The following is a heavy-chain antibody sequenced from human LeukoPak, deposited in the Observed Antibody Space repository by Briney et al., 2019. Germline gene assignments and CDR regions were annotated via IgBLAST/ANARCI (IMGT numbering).Heavy chain of an antibody. CDR2: INHIGTT. D-gene: IGHD2-21*02. V-gene: IGHV4-34*01. J-gene: IGHJ6*03. CDR1: GGSFNGYY. CDR3: ARLVVTAPQYHYYMDV. Sequence: PSETLSLTCNVSGGSFNGYYWTWIRQPPGEGLEWIAEINHIGTTNRNPSLKSRVTVSTDTSKKQFFLKLTSVTAADTALYYCARLVVTAPQYHYYMDVWGEGTTVTVSS.